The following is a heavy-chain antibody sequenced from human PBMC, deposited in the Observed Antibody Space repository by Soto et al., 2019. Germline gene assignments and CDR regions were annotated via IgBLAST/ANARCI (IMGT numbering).Heavy chain of an antibody. J-gene: IGHJ6*02. CDR3: ARDHYGDLYYYYGMDV. Sequence: QVQLVQSGAEVKKPGASVKVSCKASGYTFTSYGISWVRQAPGQGLEWMGWISDYNGNTNHAQKLQGRVTMTTDTSPSTAYLELRSLSSDDTAVYYCARDHYGDLYYYYGMDVWGQGTTVTVSS. CDR1: GYTFTSYG. V-gene: IGHV1-18*01. D-gene: IGHD4-17*01. CDR2: ISDYNGNT.